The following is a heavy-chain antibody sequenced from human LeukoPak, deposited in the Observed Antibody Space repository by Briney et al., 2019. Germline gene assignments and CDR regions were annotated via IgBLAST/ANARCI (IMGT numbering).Heavy chain of an antibody. CDR1: GGSISSYY. D-gene: IGHD2-2*01. J-gene: IGHJ6*02. CDR3: ARHGTSTLYGMDV. V-gene: IGHV4-59*08. Sequence: SETLSLTCTVSGGSISSYYWSWIRQPPGKGLEWIGYIYYSGSTNYNPSLKRRVTMSVDTSKNQFSLKLSSVTAADTAVYYCARHGTSTLYGMDVWGQGTTVTVPS. CDR2: IYYSGST.